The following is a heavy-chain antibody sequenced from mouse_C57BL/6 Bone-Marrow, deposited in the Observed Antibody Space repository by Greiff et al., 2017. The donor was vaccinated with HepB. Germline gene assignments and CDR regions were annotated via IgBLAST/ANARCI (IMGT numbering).Heavy chain of an antibody. D-gene: IGHD2-5*01. CDR1: GYTFTSYW. CDR2: IDPSDSHT. V-gene: IGHV1-69*01. CDR3: ARKGVDSNYGFAY. J-gene: IGHJ3*01. Sequence: VQLQQPGAELVMPGASVKLSCKASGYTFTSYWMHWVKQRPGQGLEWIGEIDPSDSHTNYNQKFKGKSTLTVDKSSSTAYMQLRSLTSEDSAVYYCARKGVDSNYGFAYWGQGTLVTVSA.